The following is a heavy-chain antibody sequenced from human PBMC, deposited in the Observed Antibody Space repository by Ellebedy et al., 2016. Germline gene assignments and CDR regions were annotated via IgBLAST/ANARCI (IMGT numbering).Heavy chain of an antibody. J-gene: IGHJ6*03. CDR2: IRSSGSTI. CDR3: ARERREYYYYYYIDV. V-gene: IGHV3-11*01. Sequence: GGSLRLSXAASGFSFSDYYMSWIRQAPGKGLEWISYIRSSGSTIYYADSVKGRFTISRDNTKNSLYPQMNSLRAEDTAVYYCARERREYYYYYYIDVWGKGTTVTVSS. CDR1: GFSFSDYY.